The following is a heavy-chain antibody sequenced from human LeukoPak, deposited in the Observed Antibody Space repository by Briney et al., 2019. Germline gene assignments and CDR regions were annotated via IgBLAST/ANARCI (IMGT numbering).Heavy chain of an antibody. CDR1: GYTFSNYA. V-gene: IGHV1-3*01. CDR3: ARGIWSDHLVAYFLDS. D-gene: IGHD5-12*01. J-gene: IGHJ4*02. CDR2: INAGNGDT. Sequence: ASVKVSCKASGYTFSNYAIHWVRQAPGQGLEWMGWINAGNGDTKYSQNLQGRVTITRDTSASIVYMELSSLRSEDTAVYYCARGIWSDHLVAYFLDSWVQGTLVTVSS.